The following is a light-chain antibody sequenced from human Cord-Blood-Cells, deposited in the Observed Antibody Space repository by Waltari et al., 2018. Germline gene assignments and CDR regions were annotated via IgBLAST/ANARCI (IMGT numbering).Light chain of an antibody. CDR2: EDN. V-gene: IGLV6-57*01. CDR3: QSYDSSNVV. Sequence: NFMLTQPHSVSESPGKTVTISXTRSSGSISSNYVPRYQQRPGSSPTTVIYEDNQRPSGVPDRFSGSIDSSSNSASLTISGLKTEDEADYYCQSYDSSNVVFGRGTKLTVL. CDR1: SGSISSNY. J-gene: IGLJ2*01.